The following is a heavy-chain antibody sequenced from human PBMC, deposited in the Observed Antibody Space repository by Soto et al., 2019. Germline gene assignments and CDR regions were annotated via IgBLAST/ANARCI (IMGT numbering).Heavy chain of an antibody. D-gene: IGHD1-26*01. CDR2: ISGSGGST. Sequence: PEGSLRLSCAASGFTFSSYAMSWVRQAPGKGLEWVSAISGSGGSTYYADSVKGRFTISRDNSKNTLYLQMNSLRAEDTAVYYWAKGRVGATHYYGMDVWGQGTTVTVSS. CDR1: GFTFSSYA. V-gene: IGHV3-23*01. CDR3: AKGRVGATHYYGMDV. J-gene: IGHJ6*02.